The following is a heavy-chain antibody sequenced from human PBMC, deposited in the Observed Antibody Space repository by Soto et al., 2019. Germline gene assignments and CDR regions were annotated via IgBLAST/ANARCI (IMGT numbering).Heavy chain of an antibody. CDR1: GFTFSSYA. Sequence: EVQLLESGGGVVQPGGSLRLSCAASGFTFSSYAMSWVRQAPGKGLEWVSSISGRGGSTYYADSVKGRFTISRDNSXNTLYLQMNSLRAEDTAVYYCAKWSAPPYYYGMDVWGQGTTVTVSS. J-gene: IGHJ6*02. D-gene: IGHD3-3*01. V-gene: IGHV3-23*01. CDR3: AKWSAPPYYYGMDV. CDR2: ISGRGGST.